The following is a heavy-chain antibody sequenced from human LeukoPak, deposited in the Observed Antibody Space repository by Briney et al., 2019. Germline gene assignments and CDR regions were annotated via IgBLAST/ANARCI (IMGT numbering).Heavy chain of an antibody. CDR2: ISAYNGNT. CDR3: ARDSRITIFGVVIDDAFDI. CDR1: GYTFTSYG. J-gene: IGHJ3*02. Sequence: ASVKVSCKASGYTFTSYGISLVRQAPGQGLEWMGWISAYNGNTNYAQKLQGRVTMTTDTSTSTAYMELRSLRSDDTAVYYCARDSRITIFGVVIDDAFDIWGQGTMVTVSS. V-gene: IGHV1-18*01. D-gene: IGHD3-3*01.